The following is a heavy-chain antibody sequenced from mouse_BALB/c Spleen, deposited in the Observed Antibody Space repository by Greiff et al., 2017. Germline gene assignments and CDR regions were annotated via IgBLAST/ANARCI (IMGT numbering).Heavy chain of an antibody. V-gene: IGHV5-17*02. D-gene: IGHD1-1*01. CDR2: ISSGSSTI. CDR3: ARALITTVVGAMDY. CDR1: GFTFSSFG. Sequence: EVKLVESGGGLVQPGGSRKLSCAASGFTFSSFGMHWVRQAPEKGLEWVAYISSGSSTIYYADTVKGRFTISRDNPKNTLFLQMTSLRSEDTAMYYCARALITTVVGAMDYWGQGTSVTVSS. J-gene: IGHJ4*01.